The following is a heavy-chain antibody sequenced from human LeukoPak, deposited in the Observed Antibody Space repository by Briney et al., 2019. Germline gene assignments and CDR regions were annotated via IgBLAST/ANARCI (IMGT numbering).Heavy chain of an antibody. CDR3: AKALGGSSSSPYSAY. CDR1: GFTLSSYA. J-gene: IGHJ4*02. D-gene: IGHD6-6*01. V-gene: IGHV3-23*01. CDR2: INDRGGST. Sequence: GGSLRLSCAASGFTLSSYAMTWVRQAPGKGLEWVSGINDRGGSTFYANSVKGRFTISRDNSKNTLYLQMSSLRVEDTAVYYCAKALGGSSSSPYSAYWGQGTLVTVSS.